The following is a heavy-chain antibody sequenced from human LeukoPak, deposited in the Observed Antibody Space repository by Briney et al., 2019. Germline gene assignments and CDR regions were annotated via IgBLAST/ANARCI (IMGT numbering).Heavy chain of an antibody. CDR1: GFTFSSYA. V-gene: IGHV3-23*01. Sequence: QPGGSLRLSCAASGFTFSSYAMSWVRQAPGKGLEWVSAISGSGGSTYYADSVKGRFTISRDNSKNTIYLQMFSLRAEDTAIYYCAKCPHYGDSPFYFDYWGQGTLVTVSS. D-gene: IGHD4-17*01. CDR3: AKCPHYGDSPFYFDY. CDR2: ISGSGGST. J-gene: IGHJ4*02.